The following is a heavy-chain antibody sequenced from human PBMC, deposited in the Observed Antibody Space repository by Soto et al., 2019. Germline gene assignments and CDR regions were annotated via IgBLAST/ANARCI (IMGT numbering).Heavy chain of an antibody. CDR2: VYHTGSN. CDR3: AAKLGRTHYFDF. Sequence: QVQLQESGPGLVQPSQTLSLTCSVSGDPVSSGSYYWTWVRQHPVKGLEWIGYVYHTGSNYYNPYPQYRLIMSLDTSMNQFSFHLSSVTAPDTAVYFCAAKLGRTHYFDFWGQGALGAVSS. CDR1: GDPVSSGSYY. J-gene: IGHJ4*02. D-gene: IGHD7-27*01. V-gene: IGHV4-31*03.